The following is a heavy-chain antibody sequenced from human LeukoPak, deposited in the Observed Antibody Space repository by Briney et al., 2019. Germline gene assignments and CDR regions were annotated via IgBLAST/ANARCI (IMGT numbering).Heavy chain of an antibody. J-gene: IGHJ6*02. V-gene: IGHV4-39*07. CDR2: IYYSGTT. CDR1: GDSISSSTYY. D-gene: IGHD2-2*01. CDR3: ARDGCSSTSCYSDYYYGMDV. Sequence: SETLSLTCTVSGDSISSSTYYWAWIRQPPGKGLEWIGSIYYSGTTYYNPSLKSRVAISLDTSKRQFSLRLTSVTAADTAVYYCARDGCSSTSCYSDYYYGMDVWGQGTTVTVSS.